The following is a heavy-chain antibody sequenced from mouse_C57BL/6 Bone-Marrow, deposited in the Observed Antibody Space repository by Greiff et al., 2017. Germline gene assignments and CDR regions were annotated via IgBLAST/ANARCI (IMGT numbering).Heavy chain of an antibody. CDR3: ATLYGNYPSWFDY. CDR2: ISSGGSYT. CDR1: GFTFSSYG. D-gene: IGHD2-1*01. Sequence: EVQVQESGGDLVKPGGSLKLSCAASGFTFSSYGMSWVRQTPVKRLEWIATISSGGSYTYYPDSEKGRFTISRDNAKNTLYLKMSSLKSEDTAMYYCATLYGNYPSWFDYWGQGTLVTVSA. J-gene: IGHJ3*01. V-gene: IGHV5-6*01.